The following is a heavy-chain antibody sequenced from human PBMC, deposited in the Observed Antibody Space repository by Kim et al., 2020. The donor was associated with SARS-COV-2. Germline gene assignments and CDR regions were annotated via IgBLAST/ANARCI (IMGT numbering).Heavy chain of an antibody. CDR3: ARDWGTTDHVLKY. J-gene: IGHJ4*02. Sequence: YEDSVNARPTMSVDNSDNTLYLQMSSLGPDDTAVYYCARDWGTTDHVLKYWGQGTLVTVSS. D-gene: IGHD3-16*01. V-gene: IGHV3-30*01.